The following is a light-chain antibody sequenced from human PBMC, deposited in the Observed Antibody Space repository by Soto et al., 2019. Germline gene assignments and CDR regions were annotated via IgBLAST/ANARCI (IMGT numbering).Light chain of an antibody. CDR2: AAS. Sequence: AIQMTQSPSSLSASVGDRVTLTCRASQGIRNDLGWYQQKPGKAPKVLTYAASTLQSGVPSRFSGSGFGTDFTLTISSLQPDDFATYYCLQDYSYPLTFGGGTKVEI. V-gene: IGKV1-6*01. CDR1: QGIRND. J-gene: IGKJ4*01. CDR3: LQDYSYPLT.